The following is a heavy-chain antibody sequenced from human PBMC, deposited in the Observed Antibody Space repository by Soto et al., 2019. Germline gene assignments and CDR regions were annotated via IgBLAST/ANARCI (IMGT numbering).Heavy chain of an antibody. Sequence: GGSLRLSCVASGFTFSSYSMNWVRQAPGKGLEWVSSISSSSSYIYYADSVKGRFTISRDNAKNSLYLQMNSLRAEDTAVYYCARDSYWNYGPDYGMDVWGQGTTVTVSS. CDR3: ARDSYWNYGPDYGMDV. J-gene: IGHJ6*02. V-gene: IGHV3-21*01. CDR2: ISSSSSYI. D-gene: IGHD1-7*01. CDR1: GFTFSSYS.